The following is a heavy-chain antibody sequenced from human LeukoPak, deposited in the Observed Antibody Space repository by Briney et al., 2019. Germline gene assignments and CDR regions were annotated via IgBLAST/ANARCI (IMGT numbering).Heavy chain of an antibody. D-gene: IGHD1-1*01. Sequence: SETLSLTCTVSGGSISSSSYYWGWIRQPPGKGLEWIGSIYYSGSTYYNPSLKSRVTISVDTSKNQFSLKLSSVTAADTAVYYCARIEGETGTTGYWGQGTLVTVSS. CDR3: ARIEGETGTTGY. J-gene: IGHJ4*02. CDR2: IYYSGST. CDR1: GGSISSSSYY. V-gene: IGHV4-39*07.